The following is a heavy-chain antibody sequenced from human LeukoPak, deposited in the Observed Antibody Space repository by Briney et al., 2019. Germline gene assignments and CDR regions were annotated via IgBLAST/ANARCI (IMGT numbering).Heavy chain of an antibody. V-gene: IGHV4-59*08. J-gene: IGHJ4*02. D-gene: IGHD3-10*01. CDR1: GGSISNDY. CDR2: IYYGGTT. CDR3: ATSGGWYRFEY. Sequence: PSETLSLTCTVSGGSISNDYWNWIRQPPGKGLEWIGYIYYGGTTDYHPSLKSRVIISLDTSKNQISLKLSSVTAADTAVHYCATSGGWYRFEYWGQGTLVTVSS.